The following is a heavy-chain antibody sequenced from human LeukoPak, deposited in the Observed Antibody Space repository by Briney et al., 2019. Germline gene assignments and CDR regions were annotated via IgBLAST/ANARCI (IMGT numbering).Heavy chain of an antibody. V-gene: IGHV3-30-3*01. CDR2: ISYDGSNK. J-gene: IGHJ4*02. CDR3: ARDEDFSGYSSSWLDY. CDR1: GFTFSSYA. D-gene: IGHD6-13*01. Sequence: GSLRLSCAASGFTFSSYAMHWVRQAPGKGLEWVAVISYDGSNKYYADSVKGRFTISRDNSKNTLYLQMNSLRAEDTAVYYCARDEDFSGYSSSWLDYWGQGTLVTVSS.